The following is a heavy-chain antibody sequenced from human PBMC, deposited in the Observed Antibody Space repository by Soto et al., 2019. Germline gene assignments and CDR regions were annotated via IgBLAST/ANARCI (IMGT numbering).Heavy chain of an antibody. CDR2: ISYDGSNK. CDR1: GFTFSSYG. J-gene: IGHJ6*02. D-gene: IGHD3-22*01. V-gene: IGHV3-30*18. Sequence: GGSLRLSCAASGFTFSSYGMRWVRQAPGKGLEWVAVISYDGSNKYYADSVKGRFTISRDNSKNTLYLQMNSLRAEDTAVYYCAKALKRLEYYYYGMDVWGQGTTVTVSS. CDR3: AKALKRLEYYYYGMDV.